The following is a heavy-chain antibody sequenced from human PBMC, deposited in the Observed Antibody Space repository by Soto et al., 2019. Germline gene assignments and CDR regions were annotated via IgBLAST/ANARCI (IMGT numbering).Heavy chain of an antibody. Sequence: QVQLVESGGGVVQPGRSLRLSCAASGFTFSSYGMHWVRQAPGKGLEWVAVIWYDGSSKYYADSVKGRFTISRDNSKNTLYLQMNSLRAEDTAVYYCARVVEYDFWSGYSAFGMDVWGQGTTVTVSS. V-gene: IGHV3-33*01. CDR2: IWYDGSSK. CDR3: ARVVEYDFWSGYSAFGMDV. J-gene: IGHJ6*02. CDR1: GFTFSSYG. D-gene: IGHD3-3*01.